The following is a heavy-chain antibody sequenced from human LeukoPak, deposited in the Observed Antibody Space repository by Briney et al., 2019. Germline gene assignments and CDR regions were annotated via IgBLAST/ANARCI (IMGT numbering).Heavy chain of an antibody. D-gene: IGHD1-26*01. CDR3: AREGGEWELLRTFDY. CDR1: GFTFDDSG. V-gene: IGHV3-20*04. CDR2: IKWNGGST. Sequence: GGSLRLSCAASGFTFDDSGMSWVRQAPGKGLEWVAGIKWNGGSTGYADSVKGRFTISRDNAKNSLYLQMNSLRAEDTAVYYCAREGGEWELLRTFDYWGQGTLVTVSS. J-gene: IGHJ4*02.